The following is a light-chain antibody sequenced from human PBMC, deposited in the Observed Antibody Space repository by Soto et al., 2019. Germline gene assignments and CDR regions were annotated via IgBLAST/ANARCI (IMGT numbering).Light chain of an antibody. Sequence: EVVMTQSPATLPVSPWFRVTLSCRASQSVGSNLAWYQQRPGQPPRLLIYGASTRDTGVPTRFSGSGSGTEFILTITNLQSEDFAVYYCQQYNNWPPWTFGQGTKVDIK. CDR1: QSVGSN. CDR3: QQYNNWPPWT. CDR2: GAS. V-gene: IGKV3D-15*01. J-gene: IGKJ1*01.